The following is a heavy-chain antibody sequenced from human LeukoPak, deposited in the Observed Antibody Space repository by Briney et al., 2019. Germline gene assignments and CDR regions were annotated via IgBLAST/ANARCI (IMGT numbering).Heavy chain of an antibody. V-gene: IGHV3-23*01. J-gene: IGHJ4*02. CDR2: ISGSGGST. Sequence: GGSLRLSCAASGFTFSSYAMSWVRQAPGKGLEWVPAISGSGGSTYYADSVKGRFTISRDNSKNTLYLQMNSLRAEDTAVYYCARAGSHSNYFDYWGQGTLVTVSS. D-gene: IGHD2-21*01. CDR1: GFTFSSYA. CDR3: ARAGSHSNYFDY.